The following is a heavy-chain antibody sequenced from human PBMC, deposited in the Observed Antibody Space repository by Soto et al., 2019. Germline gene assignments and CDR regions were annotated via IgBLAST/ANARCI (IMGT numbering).Heavy chain of an antibody. CDR1: GYSFTSYW. V-gene: IGHV5-51*01. J-gene: IGHJ3*02. D-gene: IGHD6-19*01. CDR2: IYPGDSDT. Sequence: PGESLKISCKGSGYSFTSYWIGWVRQMPGKGLEWMGIIYPGDSDTRYSPSFQGQVTISADKSISTAYLQWSSLKASDTAMYYCARAGQDEVAVAGSRALDAFDIWGQGTMVTVSS. CDR3: ARAGQDEVAVAGSRALDAFDI.